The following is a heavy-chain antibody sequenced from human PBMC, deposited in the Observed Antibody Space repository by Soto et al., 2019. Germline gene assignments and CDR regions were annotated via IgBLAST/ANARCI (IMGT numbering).Heavy chain of an antibody. Sequence: EVQLVESGGGLIQPGGSLRLSCAASGFTVSSSYMTWVRQAPGKGLEWVSVIYSGGGTYYADSVKGRFTISRDNSKNTLYLQMNSLRAEDTGVYYCARPQGGGDNLYFHHWGQGTLVTVSS. V-gene: IGHV3-53*01. D-gene: IGHD4-17*01. J-gene: IGHJ1*01. CDR1: GFTVSSSY. CDR3: ARPQGGGDNLYFHH. CDR2: IYSGGGT.